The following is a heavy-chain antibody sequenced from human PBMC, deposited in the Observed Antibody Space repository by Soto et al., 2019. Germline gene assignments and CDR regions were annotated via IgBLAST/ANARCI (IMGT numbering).Heavy chain of an antibody. D-gene: IGHD6-19*01. CDR2: MNPNSGNT. CDR1: GYTFTSYD. V-gene: IGHV1-8*01. J-gene: IGHJ1*01. CDR3: ARVDSIAVARRFQH. Sequence: ASVKVSCKASGYTFTSYDINWVRQATGQGLEWMGWMNPNSGNTGYAQKFQGRVTMTRNTSISTAYMELSSLRSEDTAVYYCARVDSIAVARRFQHWGQGTLVTVSS.